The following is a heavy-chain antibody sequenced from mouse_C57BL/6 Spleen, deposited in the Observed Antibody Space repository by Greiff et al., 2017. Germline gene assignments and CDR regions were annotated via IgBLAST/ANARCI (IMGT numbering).Heavy chain of an antibody. Sequence: EVQLVESGGGLVKPGGSLKLSCAASGFTFSSYAMTWVRQTPEKRLEWVATISDGGSYTYYPDNVKGRFTISRDNAKNNLYLQMSHLKSEDTAMYYCARVGLRRGFAYWGQGTLVTVSA. CDR3: ARVGLRRGFAY. V-gene: IGHV5-4*01. D-gene: IGHD2-4*01. CDR2: ISDGGSYT. CDR1: GFTFSSYA. J-gene: IGHJ3*01.